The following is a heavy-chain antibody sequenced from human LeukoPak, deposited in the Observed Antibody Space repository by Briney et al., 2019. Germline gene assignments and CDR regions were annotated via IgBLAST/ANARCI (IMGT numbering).Heavy chain of an antibody. CDR2: TYYRSKWYN. CDR3: ARVSTVTTSNYYYGMDV. V-gene: IGHV6-1*01. J-gene: IGHJ6*02. D-gene: IGHD4-17*01. CDR1: GDSVSSNSAA. Sequence: SQTLSLTCAISGDSVSSNSAAWNWIRQSPSRGLEWLGRTYYRSKWYNDYAVSVKSRITINPDTSKNRFSLQLNSVTPEDTAVYYCARVSTVTTSNYYYGMDVWGQGTTVTVSS.